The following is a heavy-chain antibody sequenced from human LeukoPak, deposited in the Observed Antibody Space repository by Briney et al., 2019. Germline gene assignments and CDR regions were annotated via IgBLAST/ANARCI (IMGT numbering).Heavy chain of an antibody. D-gene: IGHD4-17*01. J-gene: IGHJ4*02. CDR2: INKDGSST. CDR3: ARPKDSGDSVVAFDS. Sequence: GGSLRLSCAASGFTFSSYWMHWVRQAPGKGLVWGSRINKDGSSTTYADSVKGRFTISRDNAENTLYLQLSSLRGEDTAVYYCARPKDSGDSVVAFDSWGQGTLVTVSS. CDR1: GFTFSSYW. V-gene: IGHV3-74*01.